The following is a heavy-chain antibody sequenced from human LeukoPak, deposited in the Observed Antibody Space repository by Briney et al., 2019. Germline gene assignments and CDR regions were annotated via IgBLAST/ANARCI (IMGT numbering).Heavy chain of an antibody. CDR2: IYPGDSDT. Sequence: GESLKISCKGSGYSFTSYWIGWVRQMPGKDLEWMEIIYPGDSDTRYSPSFQGQVTISADKSISTAYLQWSSLKASDTAMYYCASLRQYSSGWYYFDYWGQGTLVTVSS. D-gene: IGHD6-19*01. V-gene: IGHV5-51*01. J-gene: IGHJ4*02. CDR1: GYSFTSYW. CDR3: ASLRQYSSGWYYFDY.